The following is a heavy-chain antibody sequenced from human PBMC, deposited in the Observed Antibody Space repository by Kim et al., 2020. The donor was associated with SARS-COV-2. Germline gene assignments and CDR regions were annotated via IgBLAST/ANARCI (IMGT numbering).Heavy chain of an antibody. CDR2: IVVGGGNT. Sequence: SVKVSCKASGYTFSRSTIQWVRQARGQRPEWIGWIVVGGGNTFYAQKFQERVTITSDMSTSTAYMELSSLTSGDTAIYYCATDGGYYYGMDVWGQGTTVSV. J-gene: IGHJ6*02. CDR3: ATDGGYYYGMDV. V-gene: IGHV1-58*02. D-gene: IGHD3-16*01. CDR1: GYTFSRST.